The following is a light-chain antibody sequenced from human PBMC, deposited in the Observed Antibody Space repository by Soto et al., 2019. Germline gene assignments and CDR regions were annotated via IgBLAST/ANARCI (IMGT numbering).Light chain of an antibody. Sequence: QSVLTQPPSASGSPGQSVTISCTGTSSDVGGYNDVSWYQQHPGNAPKLMLYEVSKRPSGVPDRFSGSKSGNTASLAVSGLQAEDEADYYCSSYAVSNSNWVFGGGTKLTVL. CDR1: SSDVGGYND. CDR3: SSYAVSNSNWV. V-gene: IGLV2-8*01. CDR2: EVS. J-gene: IGLJ3*02.